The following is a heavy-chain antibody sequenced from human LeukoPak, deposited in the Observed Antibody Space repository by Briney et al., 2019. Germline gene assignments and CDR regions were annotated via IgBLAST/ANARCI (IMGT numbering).Heavy chain of an antibody. D-gene: IGHD2-8*01. Sequence: ASVKVSCKASGYTFTGCYMHWVRHAPGQGLEWMGGIIPILGSPNYAQRFLNRLTITADTSTKKVYMELSSLTSDATAVYYCARSARHCNNGVCFTAYYIDLWGKGTTVIVSS. CDR1: GYTFTGCY. J-gene: IGHJ6*03. CDR3: ARSARHCNNGVCFTAYYIDL. V-gene: IGHV1-69*10. CDR2: IIPILGSP.